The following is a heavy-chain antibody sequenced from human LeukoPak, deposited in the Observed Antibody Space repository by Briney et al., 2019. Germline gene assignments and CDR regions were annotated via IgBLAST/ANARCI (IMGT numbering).Heavy chain of an antibody. J-gene: IGHJ5*02. Sequence: ASVKVSCKASGYTFTSYGISWVRQAPGQGLEWMGWISAYNGNTNYAQKLQGRVTMTTDTSTSTAFMELRSLRSDDTAVYYCARDGGAPGIAAAGNWFDPWGQGTLVTVSS. V-gene: IGHV1-18*01. CDR2: ISAYNGNT. D-gene: IGHD6-13*01. CDR3: ARDGGAPGIAAAGNWFDP. CDR1: GYTFTSYG.